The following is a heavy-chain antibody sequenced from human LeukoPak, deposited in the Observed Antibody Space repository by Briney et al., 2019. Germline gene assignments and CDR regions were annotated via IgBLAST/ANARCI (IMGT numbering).Heavy chain of an antibody. D-gene: IGHD5-12*01. CDR2: IYYSGST. Sequence: SETLSLTWTVSGXSFSSYYGNWIRQPPGKGLEWIGYIYYSGSTNYNPSLKSRVTISIDTSKNQFSLKLTSVTAADTALYFCARGYDHKSTYFDNWGQGTLVTVSS. CDR3: ARGYDHKSTYFDN. J-gene: IGHJ4*02. CDR1: GXSFSSYY. V-gene: IGHV4-59*01.